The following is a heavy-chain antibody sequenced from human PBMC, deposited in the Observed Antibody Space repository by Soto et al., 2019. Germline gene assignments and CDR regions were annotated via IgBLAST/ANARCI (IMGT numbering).Heavy chain of an antibody. Sequence: EVQLLESGGGLVQPGGSLRLSCAASGLTFSTHGMTWVRQAPGKGLEWVSDIGGTGSVIFYADSVKGRFTISRDNSKNTLYLQMYSLRVDDTAIYYCAKGTDYYCGNYFDHWGQGVLVTVSS. V-gene: IGHV3-23*01. J-gene: IGHJ4*02. CDR1: GLTFSTHG. D-gene: IGHD2-21*01. CDR2: IGGTGSVI. CDR3: AKGTDYYCGNYFDH.